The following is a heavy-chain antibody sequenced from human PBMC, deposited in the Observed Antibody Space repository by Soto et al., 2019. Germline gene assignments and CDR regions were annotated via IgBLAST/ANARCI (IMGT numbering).Heavy chain of an antibody. J-gene: IGHJ6*02. CDR3: ARADLLYYYYGMDV. D-gene: IGHD1-26*01. Sequence: QVQLQQWGAGLLKPSETLSLTCAVYGGSFSGYYWSWIRQPPGKGLEWIGEINHSGSTNYNPSLKSRVTISVDTSKNQFSLKLSSVTAADTAVYYCARADLLYYYYGMDVWGQGTTVTVSS. V-gene: IGHV4-34*01. CDR1: GGSFSGYY. CDR2: INHSGST.